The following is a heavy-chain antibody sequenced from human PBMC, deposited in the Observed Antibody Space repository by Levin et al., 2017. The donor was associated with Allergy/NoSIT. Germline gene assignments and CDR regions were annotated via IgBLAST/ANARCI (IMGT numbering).Heavy chain of an antibody. CDR3: AGMGDGYHYMDV. CDR1: GFLFHTYN. D-gene: IGHD3-16*01. V-gene: IGHV3-21*06. Sequence: TGGSLRLSCASSGASGFLFHTYNLNWVRRAPGKGLEWVSSISSRSSSIYYADSVKGRFSISRDNSKNSMYLLMDSLRAEDTAVYYCAGMGDGYHYMDVWGKGTTVTVSS. J-gene: IGHJ6*03. CDR2: ISSRSSSI.